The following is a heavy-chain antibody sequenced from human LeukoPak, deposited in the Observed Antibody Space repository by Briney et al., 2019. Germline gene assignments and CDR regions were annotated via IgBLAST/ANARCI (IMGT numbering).Heavy chain of an antibody. J-gene: IGHJ3*02. V-gene: IGHV1-18*01. CDR2: ISPYNGNT. D-gene: IGHD6-13*01. Sequence: ASVKVSCKASGGTFSSYAISWVRQAPGQGLEWMGWISPYNGNTNYAQRLQGRVTMTTDTSTSTAYMELRSLRSDDTAVYYCARDFYSSSWADAFDIWGQGTMVTVSS. CDR3: ARDFYSSSWADAFDI. CDR1: GGTFSSYA.